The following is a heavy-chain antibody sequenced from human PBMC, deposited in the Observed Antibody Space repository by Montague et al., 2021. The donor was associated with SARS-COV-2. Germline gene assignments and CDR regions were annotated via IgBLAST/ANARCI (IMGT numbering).Heavy chain of an antibody. CDR3: AKGRSGYNIRQVATLDF. Sequence: SLRLSCAASGFAFDDYAMHWVRQVPGKGLEWVSGIHWNSNALGTADSVRGRFTISRDNAKSSLYLQMNSLRIEDTALYYCAKGRSGYNIRQVATLDFWGQGTLGTVST. D-gene: IGHD5-24*01. V-gene: IGHV3-9*01. CDR1: GFAFDDYA. J-gene: IGHJ4*02. CDR2: IHWNSNAL.